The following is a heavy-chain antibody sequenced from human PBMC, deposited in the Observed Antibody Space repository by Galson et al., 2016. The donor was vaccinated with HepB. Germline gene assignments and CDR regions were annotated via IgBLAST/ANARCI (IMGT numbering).Heavy chain of an antibody. CDR1: GFTFSDSA. Sequence: SLRLSCAASGFTFSDSAIHWVRQASGKGLECVGYIRPKAKSYATAYGASVKGRFTISRENGKNSFYLQMNNLRAGDTAVYYCARGYCSNTSCREAAYYSFFMAVWGQGTTVTVSS. CDR3: ARGYCSNTSCREAAYYSFFMAV. V-gene: IGHV3-73*01. CDR2: IRPKAKSYAT. J-gene: IGHJ6*02. D-gene: IGHD2-2*01.